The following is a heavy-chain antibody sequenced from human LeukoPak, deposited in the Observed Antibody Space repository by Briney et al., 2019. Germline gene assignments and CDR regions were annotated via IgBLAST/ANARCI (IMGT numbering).Heavy chain of an antibody. V-gene: IGHV1-69*05. CDR3: ARGTHDYGDPGWFDP. Sequence: SVKVSCKASGGTFSSYAISWVRQAPGQGLEWMGGIIPIFGTANYAQKFQGRVTITTDESTSTAYMELSSLRSEDTAVYYCARGTHDYGDPGWFDPWGQGTLVTVSS. CDR1: GGTFSSYA. D-gene: IGHD4-17*01. J-gene: IGHJ5*02. CDR2: IIPIFGTA.